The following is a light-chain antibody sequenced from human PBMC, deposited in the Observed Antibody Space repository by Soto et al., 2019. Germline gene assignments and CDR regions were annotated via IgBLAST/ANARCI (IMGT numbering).Light chain of an antibody. CDR3: QSYDSSNWV. V-gene: IGLV6-57*03. J-gene: IGLJ3*02. Sequence: NFMQTQPHSVSESPGKTVTISCTRSSGSIASNYVQWYQQRPGSAPTTVIYEDNQRPSGVPDRFSGSIDSSSNSASLTISGLKTEDEADYYCQSYDSSNWVFGGGTKLTVL. CDR2: EDN. CDR1: SGSIASNY.